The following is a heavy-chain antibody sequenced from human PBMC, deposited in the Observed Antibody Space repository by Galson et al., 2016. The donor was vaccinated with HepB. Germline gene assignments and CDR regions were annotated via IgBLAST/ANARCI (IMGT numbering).Heavy chain of an antibody. J-gene: IGHJ4*02. Sequence: SLRLSCAASGFRFSDYIMSWVRQAPGKGLEWVSAISGSGESTYYAGSMKGRVDISRENSKNTFFLEMNSLRADDTGVYYCARAWIHLYDLDYWGQGALVTVSS. D-gene: IGHD5-18*01. CDR3: ARAWIHLYDLDY. CDR2: ISGSGEST. V-gene: IGHV3-23*01. CDR1: GFRFSDYI.